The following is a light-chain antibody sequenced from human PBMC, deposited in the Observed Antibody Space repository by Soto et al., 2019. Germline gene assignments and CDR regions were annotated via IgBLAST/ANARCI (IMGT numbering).Light chain of an antibody. J-gene: IGLJ2*01. CDR2: LEGSGSY. Sequence: QSVLTQSSSASASLGSSVKLTCTLSSGHSSYIIAWRQQQPGMAPRYLMKLEGSGSYNKGSGVPDRFSGSSSGADRYLTIYSLQFEDEADYYCETWDSNTRVFGGGTKLTVL. V-gene: IGLV4-60*02. CDR1: SGHSSYI. CDR3: ETWDSNTRV.